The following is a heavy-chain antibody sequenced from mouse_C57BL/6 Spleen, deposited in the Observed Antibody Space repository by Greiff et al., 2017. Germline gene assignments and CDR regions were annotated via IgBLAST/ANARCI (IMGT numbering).Heavy chain of an antibody. D-gene: IGHD2-1*01. CDR1: GYTFTSYW. J-gene: IGHJ3*01. Sequence: VQLQQPGAELVRPGSSVKLSCKASGYTFTSYWMDWVKQRPGQGLEWIGNIYPSDSETHYNQKFKDKATLTVDKSSSTAYMQLSSLTSEDSAVYYCARRGDGNPFAYWGQGTLVTVSA. CDR2: IYPSDSET. V-gene: IGHV1-61*01. CDR3: ARRGDGNPFAY.